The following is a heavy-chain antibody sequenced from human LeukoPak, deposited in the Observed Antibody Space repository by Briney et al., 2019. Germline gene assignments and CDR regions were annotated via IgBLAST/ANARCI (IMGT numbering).Heavy chain of an antibody. J-gene: IGHJ5*02. CDR1: GGSISSHY. V-gene: IGHV4-59*11. CDR2: RYENGGT. Sequence: SETLSLTCTVSGGSISSHYWSWIRQPPGKGLEWIGCRYENGGTNYNPSLESRVTLSVDTSKNQFSLRLTSVTAADTAVYFCARNSGSYSFAPWGQGTLVTVSS. D-gene: IGHD1-26*01. CDR3: ARNSGSYSFAP.